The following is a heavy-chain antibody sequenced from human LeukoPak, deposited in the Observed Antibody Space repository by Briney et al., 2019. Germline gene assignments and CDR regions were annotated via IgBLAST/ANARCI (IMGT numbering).Heavy chain of an antibody. CDR2: MNGGNGNT. V-gene: IGHV1-3*01. J-gene: IGHJ3*02. D-gene: IGHD5-24*01. Sequence: ASVKVSCKASGYIFTDYAIHWLRQAPGQRPEWMGWMNGGNGNTKYSQKFQGRITLIRDTSAATAYMELSRLRSDDTAGYYCARGGRDGYIYDAFDIWDQGTVVTVSS. CDR3: ARGGRDGYIYDAFDI. CDR1: GYIFTDYA.